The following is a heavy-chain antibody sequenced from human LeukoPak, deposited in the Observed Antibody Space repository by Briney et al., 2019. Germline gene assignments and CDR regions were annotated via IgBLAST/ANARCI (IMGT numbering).Heavy chain of an antibody. CDR3: AREIRGVINYYFDY. D-gene: IGHD3-10*01. CDR2: ISGSGGST. CDR1: GFTFSSYA. J-gene: IGHJ4*02. V-gene: IGHV3-23*01. Sequence: GGSLRLSCAASGFTFSSYAMSWVRQAPGKGLEWFSAISGSGGSTYYADSVKGRFTISRDNSKNTLYLQMNSLRAEDTAVYYCAREIRGVINYYFDYWGQGTLVTVSS.